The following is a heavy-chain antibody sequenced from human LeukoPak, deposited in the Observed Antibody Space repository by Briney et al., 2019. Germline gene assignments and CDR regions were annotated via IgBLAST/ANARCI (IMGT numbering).Heavy chain of an antibody. CDR3: TRGYSGKSVYAFDI. Sequence: PVWSLRRYCAASGFTFSDHYVDWVRQPPGKGLEWVGRSGNKDSRYTTEYAASVKGRFTISRDESKNSLYLQMNSLKTEDTAVYHCTRGYSGKSVYAFDIWGQGTMVTVSS. J-gene: IGHJ3*02. CDR1: GFTFSDHY. CDR2: SGNKDSRYTT. V-gene: IGHV3-72*01. D-gene: IGHD1-26*01.